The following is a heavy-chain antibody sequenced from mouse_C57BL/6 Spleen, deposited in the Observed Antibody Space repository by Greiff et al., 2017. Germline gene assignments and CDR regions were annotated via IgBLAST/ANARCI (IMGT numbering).Heavy chain of an antibody. V-gene: IGHV1-61*01. CDR2: IYPSDSET. J-gene: IGHJ2*01. Sequence: QVQLQQPGAELVRPGSSVKLSCKASGYTFTSYWMDWVKQRPGQGLEWIGNIYPSDSETHYNQKFKDKATLTVDKSSSTAYMQLSSLTSEDSAVYYCARRDDGYEGYYFDYWGQGTTLTVSS. D-gene: IGHD2-3*01. CDR3: ARRDDGYEGYYFDY. CDR1: GYTFTSYW.